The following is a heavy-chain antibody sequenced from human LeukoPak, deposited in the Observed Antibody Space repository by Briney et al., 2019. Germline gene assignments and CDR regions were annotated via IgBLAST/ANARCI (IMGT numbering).Heavy chain of an antibody. CDR3: ARGVWQWRVFDY. CDR1: GFTFRSYT. D-gene: IGHD6-19*01. Sequence: GRSLRLSCAASGFTFRSYTMHWVRQAPGKGLEWVATISYDGSNKYYADSVKGRFTISRDNAKNSLYLQMNSLSAEDTAVYYCARGVWQWRVFDYWGQGTLVTVSS. CDR2: ISYDGSNK. V-gene: IGHV3-30*04. J-gene: IGHJ4*02.